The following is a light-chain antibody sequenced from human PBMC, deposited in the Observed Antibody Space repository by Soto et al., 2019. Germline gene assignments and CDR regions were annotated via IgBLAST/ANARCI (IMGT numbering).Light chain of an antibody. V-gene: IGKV1-16*02. Sequence: GERVNITCRASQGMSSSLAWFQQKPGEAPTSLIYAASTLQSGVPSKFSGSGSGTDFNLTISSLQPEDVATYYCQQYYSYPPTLGQGTRLEIK. CDR3: QQYYSYPPT. CDR2: AAS. J-gene: IGKJ5*01. CDR1: QGMSSS.